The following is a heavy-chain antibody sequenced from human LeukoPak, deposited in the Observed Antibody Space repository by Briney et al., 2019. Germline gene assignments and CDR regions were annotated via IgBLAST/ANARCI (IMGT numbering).Heavy chain of an antibody. V-gene: IGHV3-30*18. D-gene: IGHD1-26*01. Sequence: GGSLRLSCAASGFTFSSYGMHWVRQAPGKGLEWVAVISYDGSNKYYADSVKGRFTISRDNSKNTLYLQMNSLRAEDTAVYYCAKDPSKWELTYYFDYWGQGTLVTVSS. CDR1: GFTFSSYG. CDR3: AKDPSKWELTYYFDY. CDR2: ISYDGSNK. J-gene: IGHJ4*02.